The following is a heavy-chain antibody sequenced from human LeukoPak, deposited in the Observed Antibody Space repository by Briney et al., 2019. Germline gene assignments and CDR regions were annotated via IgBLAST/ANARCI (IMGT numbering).Heavy chain of an antibody. J-gene: IGHJ4*02. CDR1: GGSISRYY. D-gene: IGHD4-17*01. CDR3: AGHPSSGDYPDY. Sequence: SETLSLTCTVSGGSISRYYWSWIRQPPGKGLEWVGYIYYSGSTNYNPSLKNRVTISAETTQNQFFMNLRSVTAADTAVYYCAGHPSSGDYPDYWGQGTLVTVSS. V-gene: IGHV4-59*08. CDR2: IYYSGST.